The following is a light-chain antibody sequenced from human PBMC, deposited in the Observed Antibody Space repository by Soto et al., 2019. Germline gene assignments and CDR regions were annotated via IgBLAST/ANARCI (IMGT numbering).Light chain of an antibody. CDR1: QNINSW. Sequence: DLQMTQSPSTLSQSLVAVVTITCRSSQNINSWLAWYQQKPGKAPKLLIYKASNLESGVPSRFSGSGSGTDFTLTISSLQPDDFATYHCQQHESFFPLTFGGGTKVDIK. V-gene: IGKV1-5*03. J-gene: IGKJ4*01. CDR2: KAS. CDR3: QQHESFFPLT.